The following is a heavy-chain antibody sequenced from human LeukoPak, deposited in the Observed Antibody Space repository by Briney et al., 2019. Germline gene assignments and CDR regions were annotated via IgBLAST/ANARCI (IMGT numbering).Heavy chain of an antibody. CDR1: GFAFSKYW. V-gene: IGHV3-74*01. CDR2: INNDGSAT. J-gene: IGHJ2*01. Sequence: GGSLRLSCAASGFAFSKYWIHWVRQRPGEGLMWVSRINNDGSATVYADSVRGRFTISRDNDENTVYLQMSSLRSEDTAVYYCVRAGHQDYYYFDLWGRGTLVSVSS. CDR3: VRAGHQDYYYFDL.